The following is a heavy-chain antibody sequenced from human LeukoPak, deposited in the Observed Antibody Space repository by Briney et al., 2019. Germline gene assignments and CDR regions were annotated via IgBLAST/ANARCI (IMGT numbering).Heavy chain of an antibody. V-gene: IGHV3-15*01. CDR2: IKSEGEGATT. CDR3: IAHFPYFYGFDV. Sequence: GVSLRLSCVSSGFTIGTAWMSWVRQAPGKGLEWLGHIKSEGEGATTDYAAPAKGRFAISRDDSKNMIYLQMSSLKIDDTAIYYCIAHFPYFYGFDVWGKGATVTVSS. D-gene: IGHD3-3*02. J-gene: IGHJ6*04. CDR1: GFTIGTAW.